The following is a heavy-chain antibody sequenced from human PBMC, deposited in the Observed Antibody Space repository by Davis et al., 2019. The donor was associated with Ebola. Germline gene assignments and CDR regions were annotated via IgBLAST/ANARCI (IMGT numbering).Heavy chain of an antibody. CDR3: AKEFSWIQLWSGYFEY. CDR1: GFTFSSYG. V-gene: IGHV3-30*18. J-gene: IGHJ4*02. D-gene: IGHD5-18*01. Sequence: GESLKISCAASGFTFSSYGMHWVRQAPGKGLEWVAVISYDGSNKYYADSVKGRFTISRDNSKNTLYLQMNSLRAEDTAVYYCAKEFSWIQLWSGYFEYWGQGTLVTVSS. CDR2: ISYDGSNK.